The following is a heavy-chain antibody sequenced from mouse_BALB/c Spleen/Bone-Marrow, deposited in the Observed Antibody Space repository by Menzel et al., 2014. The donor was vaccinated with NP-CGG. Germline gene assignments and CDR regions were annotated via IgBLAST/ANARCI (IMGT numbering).Heavy chain of an antibody. CDR3: TRSGYYGYGWYFDV. CDR1: GYTFTNYF. D-gene: IGHD1-2*01. V-gene: IGHV1S81*02. CDR2: INPSNDTP. J-gene: IGHJ1*01. Sequence: QVRLQQSGAELVKPGASVKLSCRVSGYTFTNYFVYWVKQRPGQGLEWIGEINPSNDTPNFNEKFKSKATLTVDKSSSTAYMQLSSRTSEDSAVYYCTRSGYYGYGWYFDVWGAGTTVTVSS.